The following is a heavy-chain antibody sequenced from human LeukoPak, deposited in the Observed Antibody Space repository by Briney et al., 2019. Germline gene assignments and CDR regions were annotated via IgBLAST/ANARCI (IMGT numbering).Heavy chain of an antibody. D-gene: IGHD6-13*01. J-gene: IGHJ4*01. CDR2: IRQDGGEK. Sequence: GGSLRLSCAVSGFTFSSYWMNWVRQAPGKGLEWVASIRQDGGEKSYVDSVKGRFTISRDNTRNSLYLQMNSLRAEDTAVYYCARDGTAAGLYFDLWGQGTLVTVSS. CDR3: ARDGTAAGLYFDL. V-gene: IGHV3-7*01. CDR1: GFTFSSYW.